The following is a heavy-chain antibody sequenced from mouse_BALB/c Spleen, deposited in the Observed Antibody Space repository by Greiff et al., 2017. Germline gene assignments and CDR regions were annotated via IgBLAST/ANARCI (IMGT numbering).Heavy chain of an antibody. Sequence: EVQGVESGGGLVKPGGSLKLSCAASGFTFSSYAMSWVRQTPEKRLEWVASISSGGSTYYPDSVKGRFTISRDNARNILYLQMSSLRSEDTAMYYCARELRPFDYWGQGTTLTVSS. CDR3: ARELRPFDY. CDR1: GFTFSSYA. CDR2: ISSGGST. J-gene: IGHJ2*01. D-gene: IGHD1-2*01. V-gene: IGHV5-6-5*01.